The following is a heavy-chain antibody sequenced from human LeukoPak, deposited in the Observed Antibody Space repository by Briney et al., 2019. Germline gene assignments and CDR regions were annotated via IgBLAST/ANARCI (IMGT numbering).Heavy chain of an antibody. CDR3: ARGSRGSYPN. J-gene: IGHJ4*02. Sequence: GGSLRLSCAASGFTFSSYAMSWVRQAPGKGLEYVSGITSNGGSTYYGDSVKGRFTISRDNSKNILYLQMGSLRDEDMAVYYCARGSRGSYPNWGQGTLVTVSS. D-gene: IGHD1-26*01. CDR1: GFTFSSYA. CDR2: ITSNGGST. V-gene: IGHV3-64*02.